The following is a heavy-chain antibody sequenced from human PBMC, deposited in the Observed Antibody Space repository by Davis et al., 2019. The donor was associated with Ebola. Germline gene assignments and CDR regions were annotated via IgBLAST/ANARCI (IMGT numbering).Heavy chain of an antibody. Sequence: MPSETLSLTCTVSGGSISTDNSYWSWIRQPPGKGLEWIGEINHSGSTYYNPSLKSRVTISVDTSKNQFSLKLSSVTAADTAMYYCARGHSYGSMVYGMDVWGQGTTVTVSS. CDR3: ARGHSYGSMVYGMDV. D-gene: IGHD5-18*01. CDR2: INHSGST. V-gene: IGHV4-39*01. CDR1: GGSISTDNSY. J-gene: IGHJ6*02.